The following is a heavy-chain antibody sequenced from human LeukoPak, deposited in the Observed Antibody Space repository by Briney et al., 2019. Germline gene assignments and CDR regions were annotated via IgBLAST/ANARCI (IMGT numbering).Heavy chain of an antibody. CDR1: GFTFSIYW. V-gene: IGHV3-7*01. CDR3: ARESAYCGGDCPFDY. J-gene: IGHJ4*02. CDR2: IKRDGSEK. D-gene: IGHD2-21*02. Sequence: GGSLRLSCAASGFTFSIYWMSWVRQAPGKGLEWVANIKRDGSEKYYVDSVKGRFTISRDNVKNSLYLQMNSLRAEDTAVYYCARESAYCGGDCPFDYWGQGTLVTVSS.